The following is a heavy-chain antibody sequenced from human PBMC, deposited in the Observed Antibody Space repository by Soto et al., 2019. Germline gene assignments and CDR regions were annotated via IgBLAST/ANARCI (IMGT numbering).Heavy chain of an antibody. J-gene: IGHJ4*02. CDR2: ISWNSGSV. D-gene: IGHD2-8*02. CDR1: GFTFDDNA. CDR3: XXXXXXYCTDTNCHTFDY. V-gene: IGHV3-9*01. Sequence: EVQLVESGGGLVQPGRSLRLSCAASGFTFDDNAMHWVRQGPGKGLEWVSGISWNSGSVGYADSVKGRFTISRDNAKNSLYLQMNSLXXXXTAXXXXXXXXXXYCTDTNCHTFDYWGQGTLVTVSS.